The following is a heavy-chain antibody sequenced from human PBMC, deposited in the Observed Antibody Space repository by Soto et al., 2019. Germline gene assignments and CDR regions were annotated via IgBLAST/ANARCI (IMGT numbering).Heavy chain of an antibody. V-gene: IGHV5-51*01. Sequence: PGESLKISCKASGYSFSSYWIAWVRQMPGKGLEWMGIIYPGDSDTRYSPSFQGQVTISADKSISTAYLQWSSLKASDTAIYYCAYARYNWNQGWFDPWGQGTLVTVSS. CDR2: IYPGDSDT. D-gene: IGHD1-20*01. CDR1: GYSFSSYW. CDR3: AYARYNWNQGWFDP. J-gene: IGHJ5*02.